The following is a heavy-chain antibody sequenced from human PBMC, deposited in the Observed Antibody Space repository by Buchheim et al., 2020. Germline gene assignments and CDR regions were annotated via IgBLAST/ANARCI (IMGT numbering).Heavy chain of an antibody. V-gene: IGHV3-30*18. CDR2: ISYDGSNK. Sequence: QVQLVESGGGVVQPGGSLRLSCAASGFTFSIYGMHWVRQAPGKGLEWVAVISYDGSNKYYADSVKGRFTISRDNSKNTLSLQMNSLRAEDTAVYYCAKDDNYYESQFGFGIDYWGQGTL. D-gene: IGHD3-22*01. CDR1: GFTFSIYG. CDR3: AKDDNYYESQFGFGIDY. J-gene: IGHJ4*02.